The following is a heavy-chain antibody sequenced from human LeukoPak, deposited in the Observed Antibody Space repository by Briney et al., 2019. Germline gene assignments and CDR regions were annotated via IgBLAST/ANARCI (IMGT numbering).Heavy chain of an antibody. V-gene: IGHV1-2*02. J-gene: IGHJ3*02. CDR1: GYTFTGYN. CDR2: INPNSGGT. CDR3: ARASGRYSDAFDI. D-gene: IGHD1-26*01. Sequence: ASVKVSCTASGYTFTGYNMHWVRQAPGQGLERMGWINPNSGGTNYAQNFQGRVTMTRDTSISTAYMELSRLRSDDTALYYCARASGRYSDAFDIWGQGTMVTVSS.